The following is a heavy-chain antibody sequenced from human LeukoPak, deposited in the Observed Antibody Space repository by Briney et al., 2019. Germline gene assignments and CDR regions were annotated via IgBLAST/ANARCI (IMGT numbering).Heavy chain of an antibody. J-gene: IGHJ4*02. CDR1: GFTVSSNY. CDR3: TRDPILGAPDYFDY. D-gene: IGHD1-26*01. Sequence: GGSLRLSCAASGFTVSSNYMSWVRQAPGKGLEWVSAISGSGGSTYYADSVKGRFTISRDNSKNTLFLQMHSLRTEDTAVYYCTRDPILGAPDYFDYWGQGTLVTVSS. V-gene: IGHV3-53*05. CDR2: ISGSGGST.